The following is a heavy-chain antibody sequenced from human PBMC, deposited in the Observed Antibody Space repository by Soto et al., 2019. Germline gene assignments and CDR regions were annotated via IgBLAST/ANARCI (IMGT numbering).Heavy chain of an antibody. CDR2: IYSNGYT. V-gene: IGHV4-31*03. Sequence: PSETLSLTCTVSGDSISSGGYYWSWIRQHPGKGLEWIGYIYSNGYTYYNPSLESRVTISVDTSNNQFSLKLTSVTAADTAVYYCARDFIAAAGTSGYWGQGTLVTVS. CDR1: GDSISSGGYY. D-gene: IGHD6-13*01. J-gene: IGHJ4*02. CDR3: ARDFIAAAGTSGY.